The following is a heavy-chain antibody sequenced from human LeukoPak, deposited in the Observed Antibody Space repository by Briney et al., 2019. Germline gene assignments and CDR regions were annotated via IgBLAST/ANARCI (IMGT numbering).Heavy chain of an antibody. CDR1: GFTFDGYS. CDR2: ISWGSGSK. D-gene: IGHD3-3*01. J-gene: IGHJ4*02. V-gene: IGHV3-9*01. Sequence: PGGSLRLSCAASGFTFDGYSMSWVRQAPGKGLEWVSGISWGSGSKAYADSVKGRFTISRDNAKNSLYVQMNNLSPYVSLFYSCAKKSGTYADRGYIDYLGQGALVTVSS. CDR3: AKKSGTYADRGYIDY.